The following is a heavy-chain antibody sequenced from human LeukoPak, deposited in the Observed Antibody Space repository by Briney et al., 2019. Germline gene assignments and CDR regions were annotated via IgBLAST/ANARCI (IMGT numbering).Heavy chain of an antibody. CDR2: SIPIFCTA. Sequence: SVKVSCKASGGTFSSYAISWVRQAPGQELDGMGGSIPIFCTANYAQKFQGRVTITTDESTSTAYMELSSLRSEDTAVYYCARLYCSSTSCYPLGAFDIWGQGTMVSVSS. CDR3: ARLYCSSTSCYPLGAFDI. D-gene: IGHD2-2*01. V-gene: IGHV1-69*05. J-gene: IGHJ3*02. CDR1: GGTFSSYA.